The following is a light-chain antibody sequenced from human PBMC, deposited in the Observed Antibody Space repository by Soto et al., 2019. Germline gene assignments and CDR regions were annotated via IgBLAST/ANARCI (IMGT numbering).Light chain of an antibody. J-gene: IGKJ1*01. Sequence: EIMMTQSPATLSVSPGERATLSCRASQSVISFLAWYQQKPGQAPRLLIYGASTRATGIPARFSGSGSGTEFTLTISSLQSEDFAVYYCQQYYKWPPGTFGQGTKVEIK. CDR1: QSVISF. CDR3: QQYYKWPPGT. V-gene: IGKV3-15*01. CDR2: GAS.